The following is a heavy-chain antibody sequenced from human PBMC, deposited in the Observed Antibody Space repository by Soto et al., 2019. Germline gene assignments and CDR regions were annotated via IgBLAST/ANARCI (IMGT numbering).Heavy chain of an antibody. CDR1: GFTFSSYG. J-gene: IGHJ4*02. D-gene: IGHD1-26*01. CDR2: ISYDGSNK. CDR3: AKDPGGSYRYFDY. Sequence: QVQLVESGGGVVQPGRSLRLSCAASGFTFSSYGMHWVRQAPGKGLEWVAVISYDGSNKYYADSVKGRFPISRDNSKNTLYLKMNSLRAEDTAVYYCAKDPGGSYRYFDYWGQGTLVTVSS. V-gene: IGHV3-30*18.